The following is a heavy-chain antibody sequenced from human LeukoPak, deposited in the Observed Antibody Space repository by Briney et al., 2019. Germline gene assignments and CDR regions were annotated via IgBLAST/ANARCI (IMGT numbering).Heavy chain of an antibody. Sequence: QPGGSVRLSCAASGFTFSSYWMSWVRQAPGKGLEWVANIKQDGSEKYYVDSVKGRFTISRDNAKNSLYLQMNSLRAEDTAVYYCGGGCSSTSCYPHGFDYWGQGTLVTVSS. CDR1: GFTFSSYW. CDR3: GGGCSSTSCYPHGFDY. CDR2: IKQDGSEK. J-gene: IGHJ4*02. V-gene: IGHV3-7*01. D-gene: IGHD2-2*01.